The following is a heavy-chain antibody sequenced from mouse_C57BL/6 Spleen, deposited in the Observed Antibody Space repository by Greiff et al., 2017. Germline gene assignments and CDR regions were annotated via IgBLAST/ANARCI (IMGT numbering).Heavy chain of an antibody. V-gene: IGHV1-22*01. CDR3: ASDDYDVAWFAY. Sequence: VQLQQSGPELVKPGASVKMSCKASGYTFTDYNMHWVKQSHGKSLEWIGYINPNNGGTSYNQKFKGKATLTVNKSSSTAYMELRSLTSEDSAVYYCASDDYDVAWFAYWGQGTLVTVSA. D-gene: IGHD2-4*01. J-gene: IGHJ3*01. CDR2: INPNNGGT. CDR1: GYTFTDYN.